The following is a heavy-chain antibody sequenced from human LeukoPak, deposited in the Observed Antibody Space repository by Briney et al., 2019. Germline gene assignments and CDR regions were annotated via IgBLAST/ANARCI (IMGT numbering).Heavy chain of an antibody. J-gene: IGHJ4*02. CDR2: INQDGSEK. V-gene: IGHV3-7*01. CDR3: ARDLEQQLADY. D-gene: IGHD6-13*01. Sequence: GGSLRLSCAASGFTFSIYWMSWVRQAPGKGLEWVANINQDGSEKYYVDSVKGRFTISRDNAKNSLYLQMNSLRAEDTAVYYCARDLEQQLADYWGQGTLVTVSS. CDR1: GFTFSIYW.